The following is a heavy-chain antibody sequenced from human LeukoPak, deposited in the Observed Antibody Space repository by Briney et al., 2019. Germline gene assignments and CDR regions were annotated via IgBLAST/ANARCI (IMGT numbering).Heavy chain of an antibody. V-gene: IGHV1-2*02. CDR3: ARDNGDYWFDY. Sequence: ASVRVSCKASGYTFTGYYMHWVRQAPGQGLEWMGWINPNSGGTNYAQKFQGRVTMTRDTSISTAYMELTRLRSDDTAVYYCARDNGDYWFDYWGQGALVTVSS. J-gene: IGHJ4*02. CDR1: GYTFTGYY. CDR2: INPNSGGT. D-gene: IGHD4-17*01.